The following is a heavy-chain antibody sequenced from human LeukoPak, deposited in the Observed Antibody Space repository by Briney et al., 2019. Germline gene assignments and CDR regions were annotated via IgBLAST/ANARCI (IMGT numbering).Heavy chain of an antibody. CDR1: GGTFSSYA. CDR2: IIPIFGTA. V-gene: IGHV1-69*05. D-gene: IGHD4-17*01. J-gene: IGHJ6*03. CDR3: ARRAQHITVTPDAYYYYYYMDV. Sequence: ASVKVSCKASGGTFSSYAISWVRQAPGQGLEWMGRIIPIFGTANYAQKFQGRVTITTDESTSTAYMELSSLRSEDTAVYYCARRAQHITVTPDAYYYYYYMDVWGKGTTVTVSS.